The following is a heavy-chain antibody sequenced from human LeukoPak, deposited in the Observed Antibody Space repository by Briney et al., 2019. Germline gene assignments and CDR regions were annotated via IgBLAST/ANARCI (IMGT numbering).Heavy chain of an antibody. CDR2: ISSSGSTI. D-gene: IGHD3-16*01. J-gene: IGHJ4*02. Sequence: GGSLRLSCAASGFAFDDYGMNWVRQAPGKGLEWVSYISSSGSTIYYADSVKGRFTISRDNAKNSLYLQMNSLRAEDTAVYYCARLSVLSGSKDWGQGTLVTVSS. CDR1: GFAFDDYG. V-gene: IGHV3-48*03. CDR3: ARLSVLSGSKD.